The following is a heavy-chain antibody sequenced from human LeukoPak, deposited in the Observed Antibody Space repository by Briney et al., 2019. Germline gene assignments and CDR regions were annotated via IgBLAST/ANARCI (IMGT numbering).Heavy chain of an antibody. CDR1: RGTFSSYA. CDR3: ARTGIYYYYMDV. CDR2: LIPIFGSA. Sequence: SVKVSCQASRGTFSSYAISCVRQAPGQGLECMGGLIPIFGSAYYVQKFLGGVTITTDESTFTDYMELGSLRSEGPAVCHCARTGIYYYYMDVWGKGTTVTVSS. D-gene: IGHD1-1*01. J-gene: IGHJ6*03. V-gene: IGHV1-69*05.